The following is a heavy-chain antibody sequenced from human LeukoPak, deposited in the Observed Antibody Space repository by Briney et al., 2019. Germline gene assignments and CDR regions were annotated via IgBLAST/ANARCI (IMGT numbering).Heavy chain of an antibody. CDR3: ARLGEDLAVGVAGYWFVP. J-gene: IGHJ5*02. CDR2: IYPDDSNT. V-gene: IGHV5-51*01. CDR1: GYSFTTYW. D-gene: IGHD2-15*01. Sequence: GESLKISCKGSGYSFTTYWIGWVRQMPGKGLEWMGIIYPDDSNTRYSPSFQGQVTISADKSINTAYLQWSSLQASDTAMYYCARLGEDLAVGVAGYWFVPWGQGTLVTVSS.